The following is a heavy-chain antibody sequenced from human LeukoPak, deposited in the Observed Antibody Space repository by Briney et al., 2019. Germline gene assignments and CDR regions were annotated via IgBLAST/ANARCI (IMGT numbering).Heavy chain of an antibody. CDR1: GGSFSGYY. Sequence: PSETLSLTCAVYGGSFSGYYWSWIRQPPGKGLEWIGEINHSGSTNYNPSLKSRVTISVDTFKNQFSLKLSSVTAADTAVYYCARGYYGSGKPRNYYYYYGMDVWGKGTTVTVSS. D-gene: IGHD3-10*01. CDR3: ARGYYGSGKPRNYYYYYGMDV. J-gene: IGHJ6*04. V-gene: IGHV4-34*01. CDR2: INHSGST.